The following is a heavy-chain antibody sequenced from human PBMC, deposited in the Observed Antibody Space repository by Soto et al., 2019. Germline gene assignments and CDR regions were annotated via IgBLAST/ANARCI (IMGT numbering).Heavy chain of an antibody. CDR2: IYYIGRT. Sequence: QVQLQESGPGLVKPSQTLSLICTVSGVSIISDDYYWTWIRQPPGGGLEWIGYIYYIGRTLYNPSLMSRVSISMDTSKNQFSLNLNSVSAADTAVYYCARDRSNSPDYFDDWGQGTLVSVSS. CDR3: ARDRSNSPDYFDD. D-gene: IGHD6-6*01. V-gene: IGHV4-30-4*01. CDR1: GVSIISDDYY. J-gene: IGHJ4*02.